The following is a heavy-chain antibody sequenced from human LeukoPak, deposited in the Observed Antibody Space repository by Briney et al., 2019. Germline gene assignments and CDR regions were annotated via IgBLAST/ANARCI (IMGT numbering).Heavy chain of an antibody. Sequence: PGGSLRLSCAASGFTFSSYSMNWVCQAPGKGLEWVSSISSSSSYIYYADSVKGRFTISRDNAKNSLYLQMNSLRAEDTAVYYCARLGMGDGGDYFDYWGQGTLVTVSS. V-gene: IGHV3-21*01. J-gene: IGHJ4*02. D-gene: IGHD3-16*01. CDR1: GFTFSSYS. CDR2: ISSSSSYI. CDR3: ARLGMGDGGDYFDY.